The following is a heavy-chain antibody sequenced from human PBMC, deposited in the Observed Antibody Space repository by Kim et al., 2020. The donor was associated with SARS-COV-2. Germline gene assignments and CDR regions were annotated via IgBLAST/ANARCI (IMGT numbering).Heavy chain of an antibody. V-gene: IGHV3-7*01. CDR1: GFTCSSYW. CDR3: ATNQWLAD. Sequence: GGSLRLSCAASGFTCSSYWMSWVRQAPGKGLEWVANIKQDGNEKFYVDSVKGRFTISRDNAKNSLYLQMNSLRAEDTAVYYCATNQWLADWGQGTLVTVSS. D-gene: IGHD6-19*01. CDR2: IKQDGNEK. J-gene: IGHJ4*02.